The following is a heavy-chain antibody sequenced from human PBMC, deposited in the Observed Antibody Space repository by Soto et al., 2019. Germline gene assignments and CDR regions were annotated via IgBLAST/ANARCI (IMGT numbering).Heavy chain of an antibody. CDR1: GFTFDDYA. J-gene: IGHJ6*03. D-gene: IGHD4-17*01. Sequence: GGSLRLSCAASGFTFDDYAMHWVRQAPGKGLEWVSGISWNSGSIGYAESVKGRFTISRDNAKNSLYLQMNSLRAEDTALYYCAKAPSYGDDYYYYLDVLGKGTTVTVSS. V-gene: IGHV3-9*01. CDR2: ISWNSGSI. CDR3: AKAPSYGDDYYYYLDV.